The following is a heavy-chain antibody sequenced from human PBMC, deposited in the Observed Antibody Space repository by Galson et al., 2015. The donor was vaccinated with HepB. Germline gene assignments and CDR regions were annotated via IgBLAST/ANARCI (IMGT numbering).Heavy chain of an antibody. CDR2: IDGGART. J-gene: IGHJ6*02. CDR3: AREGAGGGMAV. Sequence: SLRLSCAASEFTVSANYMNWVRQAPGKGLEWVSLIDGGARTYYAASVKGRFTIFRDNSENTLYPHMNSLRAEDTAVYYCAREGAGGGMAVWGQGTTVTVSS. V-gene: IGHV3-53*01. CDR1: EFTVSANY. D-gene: IGHD3-16*01.